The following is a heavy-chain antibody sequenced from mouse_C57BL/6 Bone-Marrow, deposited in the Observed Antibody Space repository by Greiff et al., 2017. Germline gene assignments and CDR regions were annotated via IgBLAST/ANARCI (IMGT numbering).Heavy chain of an antibody. CDR2: IYWDDDK. Sequence: QVQLQESGPGILQSSQTLSLTCSFSGFSLSTSGMGVSWIRPPSGKGLEWLAHIYWDDDKRYNPSLKSRLTISKDTSRNQLFLKITSVDTADTATYYGARGGSSYWYFDVWGTGNTVTVSA. CDR3: ARGGSSYWYFDV. J-gene: IGHJ1*03. CDR1: GFSLSTSGMG. V-gene: IGHV8-12*01. D-gene: IGHD1-1*01.